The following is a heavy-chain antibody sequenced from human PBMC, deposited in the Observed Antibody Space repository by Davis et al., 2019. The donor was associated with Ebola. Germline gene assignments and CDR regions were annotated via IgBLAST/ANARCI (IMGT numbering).Heavy chain of an antibody. D-gene: IGHD5-18*01. CDR3: AKDISPWTAMAPSQY. CDR1: GFTFSSYG. V-gene: IGHV3-30*18. CDR2: ISYDGSNK. J-gene: IGHJ4*02. Sequence: PGGSLRLSCAASGFTFSSYGMHRVRQAPGKGLEWVAVISYDGSNKYYADSVKGRFTISRDNSKNTLYQQMNSLRAEDTAVYYCAKDISPWTAMAPSQYWGQGTLVTVSS.